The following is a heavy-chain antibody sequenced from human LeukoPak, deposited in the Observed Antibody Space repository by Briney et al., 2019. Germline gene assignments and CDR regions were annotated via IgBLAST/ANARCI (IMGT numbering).Heavy chain of an antibody. J-gene: IGHJ6*03. V-gene: IGHV3-15*01. CDR2: IKSKTDGGTT. CDR3: TTDLWPPAAIYYYYMDV. Sequence: GGSLRLSCAASGFTFSNAWMSWVRQAPGKGLEWVGRIKSKTDGGTTDYAAPVKGRFTISRDDSKNTLYLQMNSLKTEDTAVYYCTTDLWPPAAIYYYYMDVWGKGITVTVSS. D-gene: IGHD2-2*01. CDR1: GFTFSNAW.